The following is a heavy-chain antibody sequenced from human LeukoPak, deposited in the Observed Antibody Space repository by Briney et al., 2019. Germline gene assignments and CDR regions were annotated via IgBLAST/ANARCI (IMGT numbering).Heavy chain of an antibody. Sequence: SETLSLTCTVSGGSISSGSYYWSWIRQPAGKGLEWIGRIYTSGSTNYNPSLKSRVTISVDTSKNQFSLKLSSVTAADTAVYYCARDHTDSFDYWGQGTWSPSPQ. CDR2: IYTSGST. CDR1: GGSISSGSYY. D-gene: IGHD3-22*01. J-gene: IGHJ4*02. V-gene: IGHV4-61*02. CDR3: ARDHTDSFDY.